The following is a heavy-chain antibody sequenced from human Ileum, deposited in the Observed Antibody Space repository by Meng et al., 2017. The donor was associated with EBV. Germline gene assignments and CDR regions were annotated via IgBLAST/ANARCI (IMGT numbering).Heavy chain of an antibody. V-gene: IGHV4-39*07. CDR1: GGSISSSSYY. Sequence: QVHLLGSGPCLVTRSEPLSLTCTVSGGSISSSSYYWGWIRQPPGKGLEWIGSIYYSGSTYYNPSLKSRVTISVDTSKNQFSLKLSSVTAADTAVYYCARELMYCSGGSCYPFDYWGQGTLVTVSS. CDR2: IYYSGST. D-gene: IGHD2-15*01. J-gene: IGHJ4*02. CDR3: ARELMYCSGGSCYPFDY.